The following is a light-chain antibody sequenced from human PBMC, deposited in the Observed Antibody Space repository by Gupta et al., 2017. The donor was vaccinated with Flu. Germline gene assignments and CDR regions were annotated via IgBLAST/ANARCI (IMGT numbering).Light chain of an antibody. CDR3: QHSYCTPMYT. Sequence: DIQMTQSPSSLSASVGDRVTITCRASQSISSYLNWYQQKPGKAPKLLIYAASSLQSGVPSRFSGSGSGTDFTLTISSLQPEDFATYYCQHSYCTPMYTFGQGTKMEIK. CDR1: QSISSY. CDR2: AAS. J-gene: IGKJ2*01. V-gene: IGKV1-39*01.